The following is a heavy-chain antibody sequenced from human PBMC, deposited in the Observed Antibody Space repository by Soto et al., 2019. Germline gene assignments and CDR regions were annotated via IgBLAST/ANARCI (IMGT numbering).Heavy chain of an antibody. CDR2: FNPILSFS. D-gene: IGHD3-10*01. J-gene: IGHJ4*02. CDR1: GDTFNFYT. CDR3: ATSFGSGSRAFDY. Sequence: VQLVESGAEVKKPGSSVKVSCKATGDTFNFYTINWVRQAPGLGLEWMGRFNPILSFSNSALKFQGSVTLTADKSTSTAYMVLSRLRSEDTAIYYCATSFGSGSRAFDYWGQGALVTVSS. V-gene: IGHV1-69*02.